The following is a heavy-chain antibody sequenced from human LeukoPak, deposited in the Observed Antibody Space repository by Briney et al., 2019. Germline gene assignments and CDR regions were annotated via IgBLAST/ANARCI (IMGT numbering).Heavy chain of an antibody. J-gene: IGHJ4*02. Sequence: GGSLRLSCAASGFTFSSYGMHWVRQAPGKGLEWVAFIRYDGSNKYYADSVKGRFTISRDNSKNTLYLQMNSLRAEDTAVYYCAKDLWGYDKTPFDYWGQGTLVTVSS. CDR3: AKDLWGYDKTPFDY. V-gene: IGHV3-30*02. D-gene: IGHD5-12*01. CDR1: GFTFSSYG. CDR2: IRYDGSNK.